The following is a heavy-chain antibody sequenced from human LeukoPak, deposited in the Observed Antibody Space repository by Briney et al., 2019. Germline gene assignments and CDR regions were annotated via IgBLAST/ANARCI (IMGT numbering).Heavy chain of an antibody. J-gene: IGHJ3*02. CDR2: MNPNSGNT. Sequence: ASVKVSCKASGYTFTSYDINWVRQATGQGREWMGWMNPNSGNTGYAQKFQGRVTMTSNTSISTAYMELSSLRSEDTAVYYCARSTGYRLWYYYDSSGQHPFDIWGQGTMVTVSS. D-gene: IGHD3-22*01. CDR1: GYTFTSYD. V-gene: IGHV1-8*01. CDR3: ARSTGYRLWYYYDSSGQHPFDI.